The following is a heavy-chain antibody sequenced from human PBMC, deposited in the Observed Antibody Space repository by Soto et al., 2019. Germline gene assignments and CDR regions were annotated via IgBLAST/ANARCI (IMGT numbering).Heavy chain of an antibody. J-gene: IGHJ4*02. D-gene: IGHD3-9*01. CDR3: AKDFDRGGWYYLDS. V-gene: IGHV3-23*01. CDR2: ISGNGGST. Sequence: GGSLRLSCAASGLIFSDFAMTWCRQAPGKGLEWVSTISGNGGSTYFAAPIKGRFTISRDNSKNLLYLQMRSLRDEDTAKYYCAKDFDRGGWYYLDSWGQGTPVTVSS. CDR1: GLIFSDFA.